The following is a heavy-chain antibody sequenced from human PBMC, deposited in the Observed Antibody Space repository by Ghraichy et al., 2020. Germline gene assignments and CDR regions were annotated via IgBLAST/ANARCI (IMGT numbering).Heavy chain of an antibody. CDR3: ARDAFYSDSIDS. D-gene: IGHD3-22*01. CDR1: GFTFSTYS. J-gene: IGHJ4*02. CDR2: INSGSEAK. Sequence: GSMRLSCVASGFTFSTYSMNWVRQAPGKGLEWISYINSGSEAKYYADSVKGRFTVSRDNARNSLFLQVNSLRAEDTAIYYCARDAFYSDSIDSWGQGTLVTVSP. V-gene: IGHV3-48*04.